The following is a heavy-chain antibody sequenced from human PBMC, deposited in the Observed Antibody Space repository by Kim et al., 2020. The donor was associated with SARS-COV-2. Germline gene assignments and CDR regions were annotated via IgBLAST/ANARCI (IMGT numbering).Heavy chain of an antibody. CDR3: AREEVATPELWSYYYYYYGMDI. CDR2: INSDGSST. CDR1: GFTFSSYW. D-gene: IGHD5-18*01. J-gene: IGHJ6*02. V-gene: IGHV3-74*01. Sequence: GGSLRLSCAASGFTFSSYWMHWVRQAPGKGLVWVSRINSDGSSTSYADSVNGRFTISRDNAKNTLYLQMNSLRTEDTAVYYCAREEVATPELWSYYYYYYGMDIWGQGTTVTVSS.